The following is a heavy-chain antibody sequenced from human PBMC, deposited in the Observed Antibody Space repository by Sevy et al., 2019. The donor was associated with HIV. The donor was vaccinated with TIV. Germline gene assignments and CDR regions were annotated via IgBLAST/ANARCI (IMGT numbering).Heavy chain of an antibody. CDR2: IKEDGGEK. V-gene: IGHV3-7*01. CDR1: GFTFSNFW. D-gene: IGHD1-26*01. J-gene: IGHJ4*02. CDR3: ARDTSGSHSWTGGLDY. Sequence: GGSLRLSCVASGFTFSNFWMGWVRQAPGKGLEWVANIKEDGGEKYYVDSVKGRFTISRDNTKNSLYLQMTSLRAEDTGIYYCARDTSGSHSWTGGLDYWGQGTLVTVSS.